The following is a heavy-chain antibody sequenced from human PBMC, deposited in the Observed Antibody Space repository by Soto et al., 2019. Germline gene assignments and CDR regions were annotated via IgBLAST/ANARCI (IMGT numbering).Heavy chain of an antibody. CDR3: ARDLRFGSGYLVEKKENWFDP. Sequence: QVQLQESGPGLVKPSQTLSLTCTVSGGSISNDNYYWSWIRQHPGKGLEWIGYIYYSGSTYYNPSLKSRVTISVDTSKNQFSLKLSSVTAADTAVYYCARDLRFGSGYLVEKKENWFDPWGQGTLVTVSS. CDR2: IYYSGST. J-gene: IGHJ5*02. D-gene: IGHD3-3*01. V-gene: IGHV4-31*03. CDR1: GGSISNDNYY.